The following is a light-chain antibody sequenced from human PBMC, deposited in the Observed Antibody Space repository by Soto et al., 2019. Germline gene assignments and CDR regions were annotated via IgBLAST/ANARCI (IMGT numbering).Light chain of an antibody. CDR1: QNVTSNL. V-gene: IGKV3-20*01. CDR3: QQYGTSPRT. Sequence: TVLTQSPGTLSLSPGERATLSCRASQNVTSNLLVWYQQHPGQAPRLLIYGASSRATGIPDKFSGSGSGTDFTLTISRLEPEDFAVYYCQQYGTSPRTFGQGTKVDIK. CDR2: GAS. J-gene: IGKJ1*01.